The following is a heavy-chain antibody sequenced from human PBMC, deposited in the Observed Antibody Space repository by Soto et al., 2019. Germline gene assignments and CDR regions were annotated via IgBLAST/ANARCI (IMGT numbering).Heavy chain of an antibody. D-gene: IGHD3-10*01. CDR1: GFTFSSYG. V-gene: IGHV3-30*18. J-gene: IGHJ6*04. CDR3: AKIVLWFGEPTDADDDYYCRYV. Sequence: QVQLVESGGGVVQPGRSLRLSCAASGFTFSSYGMHWVRQAPGKGLEWVAVISYDGSNKYYADSVQGRFTISRDNFKNTLYRQMNSLTAEDTAVYYCAKIVLWFGEPTDADDDYYCRYVWGNGTTVTVS. CDR2: ISYDGSNK.